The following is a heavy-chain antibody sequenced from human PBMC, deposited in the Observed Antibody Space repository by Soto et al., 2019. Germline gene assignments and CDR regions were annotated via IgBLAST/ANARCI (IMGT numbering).Heavy chain of an antibody. CDR2: ISYDGSNK. CDR1: GFTFSSYG. J-gene: IGHJ4*02. D-gene: IGHD4-17*01. V-gene: IGHV3-30*18. Sequence: QVQLVESGGGVVQPGRSLRLSCAASGFTFSSYGMHWVRQAPGKGLEWVAVISYDGSNKYYADSVKGRFTISRDNSKNKLYLQMNSLRAEDTAVYYCAKADYVGYYFDYWGQGTLVTVSS. CDR3: AKADYVGYYFDY.